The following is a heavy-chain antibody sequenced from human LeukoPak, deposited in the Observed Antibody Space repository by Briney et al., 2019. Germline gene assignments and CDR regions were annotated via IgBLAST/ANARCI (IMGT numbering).Heavy chain of an antibody. J-gene: IGHJ4*02. CDR1: GDSISSYY. Sequence: SETLSLTCTVSGDSISSYYWSWIRQPPGKGLEWIGYIYYSGSTNYNPSLKSRVTISVDTSKNQFSLKLSSVTAADTAVYYCASTGTYYYDSSGYYYFDYWGQGTLVTVSS. CDR3: ASTGTYYYDSSGYYYFDY. D-gene: IGHD3-22*01. CDR2: IYYSGST. V-gene: IGHV4-59*12.